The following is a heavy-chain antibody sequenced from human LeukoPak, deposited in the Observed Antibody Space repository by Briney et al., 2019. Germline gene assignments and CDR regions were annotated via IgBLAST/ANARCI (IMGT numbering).Heavy chain of an antibody. CDR2: IIPIFGTA. V-gene: IGHV1-69*05. Sequence: ASVKVSCXASGGTFSSYAISWVRQAPGQGLEWMGGIIPIFGTANYAQKFQGRVTITTDESTSTAYVELSSLRSEDTAVYYCASNSGSYLYYFDYWGQGTLVTVSS. D-gene: IGHD3-10*01. CDR1: GGTFSSYA. J-gene: IGHJ4*02. CDR3: ASNSGSYLYYFDY.